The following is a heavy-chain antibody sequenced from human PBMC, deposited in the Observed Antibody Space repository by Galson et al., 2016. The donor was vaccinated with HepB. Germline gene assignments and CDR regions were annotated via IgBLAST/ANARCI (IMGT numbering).Heavy chain of an antibody. J-gene: IGHJ3*02. CDR1: GFTFSSYA. CDR3: AKISLGGYSSGWGGSFDI. D-gene: IGHD6-19*01. V-gene: IGHV3-23*01. Sequence: SLRLSCAGSGFTFSSYAMNWVRQAPGKGLEWVSSIRDGDGRTHYADSVKGRFIISRDNSKNTLSLQMNSLSAEDTAIYYCAKISLGGYSSGWGGSFDIWGQGTKVTVSS. CDR2: IRDGDGRT.